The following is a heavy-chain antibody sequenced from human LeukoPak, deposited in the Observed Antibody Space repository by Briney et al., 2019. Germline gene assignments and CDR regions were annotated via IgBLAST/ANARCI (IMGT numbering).Heavy chain of an antibody. J-gene: IGHJ3*02. V-gene: IGHV4-39*07. CDR2: IYHSGST. CDR3: ANGGSGSDAFDI. CDR1: GGSISTDNCY. Sequence: SETLSLTCTVSGGSISTDNCYWGWIRQPPGKGLEWIGEIYHSGSTNYNPSLKSRVTISVDKSKNQFSLKLSSVTAADTAVYYCANGGSGSDAFDIWGQGTMVTVSS. D-gene: IGHD3-10*01.